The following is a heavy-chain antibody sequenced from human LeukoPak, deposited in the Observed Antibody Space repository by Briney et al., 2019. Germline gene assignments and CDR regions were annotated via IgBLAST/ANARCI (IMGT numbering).Heavy chain of an antibody. CDR3: ARGGSGDHQEQLGPPGYYHYMDV. Sequence: GASVKVSCKASGYSFTAYGMGWLRQAPGQGLEWMGWISGHTGTAIYAQNLQGRVTLTADTLTSTVYMEMRSLRSDDTAVYYCARGGSGDHQEQLGPPGYYHYMDVWGTGTTVTVSS. V-gene: IGHV1-18*01. CDR2: ISGHTGTA. J-gene: IGHJ6*03. CDR1: GYSFTAYG. D-gene: IGHD3-10*01.